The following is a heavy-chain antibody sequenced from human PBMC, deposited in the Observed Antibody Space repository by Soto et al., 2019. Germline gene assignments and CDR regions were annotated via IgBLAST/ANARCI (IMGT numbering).Heavy chain of an antibody. CDR2: IYWDDDT. J-gene: IGHJ5*02. CDR3: AHSSLHYKKWFDP. V-gene: IGHV2-5*02. CDR1: GFSLTSEGVG. D-gene: IGHD4-4*01. Sequence: QITLKESGPSVVKPTQTLTLTCTFSGFSLTSEGVGVGWIRQPPGKAPEWLALIYWDDDTRYSPSLKSRLTITKDTSKNQVVLIMTNMDPVDTGTYFRAHSSLHYKKWFDPWGQGALVIVTS.